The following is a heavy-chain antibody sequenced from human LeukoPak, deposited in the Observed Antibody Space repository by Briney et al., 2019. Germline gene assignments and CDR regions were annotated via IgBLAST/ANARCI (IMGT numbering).Heavy chain of an antibody. CDR1: GGSISSGDYY. J-gene: IGHJ5*02. CDR2: IYYSGST. CDR3: ARTHADIVVVRWFDP. D-gene: IGHD2-2*01. Sequence: SETLSLTCTVSGGSISSGDYYWSWIRQPPGKGLEWIGYIYYSGSTYYNPSLKSRVTISVDTSKNQFSLKLSSVTAADTAVYYCARTHADIVVVRWFDPWGQGTLVTVSS. V-gene: IGHV4-30-4*01.